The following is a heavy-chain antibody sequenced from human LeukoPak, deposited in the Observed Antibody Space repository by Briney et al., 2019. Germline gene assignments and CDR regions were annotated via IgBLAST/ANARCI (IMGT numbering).Heavy chain of an antibody. J-gene: IGHJ5*02. CDR3: ARRGGDTMVRGVVRDWFDP. D-gene: IGHD3-10*01. CDR1: GGSFSGYY. V-gene: IGHV4-34*01. Sequence: PSETLSLTCAVYGGSFSGYYWSWIRQPPGKGLEWIGCIYYNGYTYYTSSLKSRVTIFVNTSKNQFSLKLISVTAADTAVYYCARRGGDTMVRGVVRDWFDPWGQGTLVTVSS. CDR2: IYYNGYT.